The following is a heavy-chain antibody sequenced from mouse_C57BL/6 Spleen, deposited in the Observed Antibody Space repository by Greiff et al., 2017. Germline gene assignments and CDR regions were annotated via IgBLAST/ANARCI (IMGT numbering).Heavy chain of an antibody. J-gene: IGHJ2*01. CDR1: GFNIKDDY. Sequence: VQLQQSGAELVRPGASVKLSCTASGFNIKDDYMHWVKQRPEQGLEWIGWIDPENGDTKYASKFQGKATITADTSSNTAYLQLSSLTSEDTAVYYCTTRYYGNDGYCFDYWGQGTTLTVSS. D-gene: IGHD2-2*01. CDR3: TTRYYGNDGYCFDY. CDR2: IDPENGDT. V-gene: IGHV14-4*01.